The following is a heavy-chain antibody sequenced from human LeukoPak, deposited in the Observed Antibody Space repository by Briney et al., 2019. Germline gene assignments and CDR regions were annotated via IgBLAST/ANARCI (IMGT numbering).Heavy chain of an antibody. CDR1: GGSISSYY. CDR2: IHYSGST. CDR3: AGVSGAGSWWFDP. V-gene: IGHV4-59*01. J-gene: IGHJ5*02. D-gene: IGHD3-10*01. Sequence: PLETLSLTCSVSGGSISSYYWSWIRQTPGKGPEWIAYIHYSGSTNYNPSLKSRVTISVDTSKNQFSLKLSSVTAADTAVYYCAGVSGAGSWWFDPWGQGTLVTVSS.